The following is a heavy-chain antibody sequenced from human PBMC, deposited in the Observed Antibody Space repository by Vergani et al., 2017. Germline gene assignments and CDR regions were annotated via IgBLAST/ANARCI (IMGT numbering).Heavy chain of an antibody. Sequence: EVQLLESGGGLFQPGGSRRLSCAGPGFTFDTYTMAYVRQAPGKGLEWIATISSGGDDIFYADSVKGRFTISRDNTKNTLFLQMNSLKDEDTAVYYCTTAWGLYYLHGEYFQYWGRGTLVTVSS. CDR2: ISSGGDDI. CDR1: GFTFDTYT. D-gene: IGHD3-10*01. V-gene: IGHV3-23*01. CDR3: TTAWGLYYLHGEYFQY. J-gene: IGHJ1*01.